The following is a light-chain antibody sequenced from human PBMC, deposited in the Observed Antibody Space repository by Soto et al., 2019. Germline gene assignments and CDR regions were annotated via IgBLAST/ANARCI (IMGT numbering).Light chain of an antibody. V-gene: IGKV4-1*01. Sequence: DIVMTQSPDSLAVSLGERATINCKSSQNVLYSSNNKNYLLCYQQRPGQPPKLLISWASTRESGVPDRFSGSGSGTDFTLTIRSLQPEDVAVYYCQQYFSAPYTFGQGTKLEIK. CDR2: WAS. J-gene: IGKJ2*01. CDR3: QQYFSAPYT. CDR1: QNVLYSSNNKNY.